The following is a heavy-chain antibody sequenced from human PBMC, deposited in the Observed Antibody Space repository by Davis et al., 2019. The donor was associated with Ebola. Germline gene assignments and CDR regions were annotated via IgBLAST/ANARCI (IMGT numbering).Heavy chain of an antibody. CDR1: GDSVSINSAG. V-gene: IGHV6-1*01. D-gene: IGHD5-18*01. CDR2: TYFNSKYFR. CDR3: ARGWLRGGMDV. Sequence: PSETLSLTCAISGDSVSINSAGWNWIRQSPSRGLEWLGRTYFNSKYFRDYAVSVRGRITINADPSKNQFSLQLNSVTPEDTALYYCARGWLRGGMDVWGEGTTVTV. J-gene: IGHJ6*02.